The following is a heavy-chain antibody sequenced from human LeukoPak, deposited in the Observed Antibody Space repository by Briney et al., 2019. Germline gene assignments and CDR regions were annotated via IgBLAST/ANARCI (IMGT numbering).Heavy chain of an antibody. Sequence: GGSLRLSCAASGFTFSSYAMSWVRQAPGKGLEWVSAISGSGGSTYYADSVKGRFTISRDNANYTLHLQMNSLRPEDTAVYYCARDGGKRNDYWGQGTXVXVSS. V-gene: IGHV3-23*01. J-gene: IGHJ4*02. D-gene: IGHD4-23*01. CDR1: GFTFSSYA. CDR2: ISGSGGST. CDR3: ARDGGKRNDY.